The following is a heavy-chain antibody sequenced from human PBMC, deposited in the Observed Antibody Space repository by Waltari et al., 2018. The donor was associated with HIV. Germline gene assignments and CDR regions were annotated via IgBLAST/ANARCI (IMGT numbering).Heavy chain of an antibody. CDR3: ARERQKDRVEVERYGMDV. CDR2: ISFDESRK. J-gene: IGHJ6*02. Sequence: GGGVVQPGRSLRLSCVGSGFTFSSYGVHWVRQAPGKGLEWVAFISFDESRKFYADSVKGRFTISRDDSTNTVYLQMNSLRADDSAVYYCARERQKDRVEVERYGMDVWGQGTTVTVSS. CDR1: GFTFSSYG. V-gene: IGHV3-30-3*01. D-gene: IGHD1-1*01.